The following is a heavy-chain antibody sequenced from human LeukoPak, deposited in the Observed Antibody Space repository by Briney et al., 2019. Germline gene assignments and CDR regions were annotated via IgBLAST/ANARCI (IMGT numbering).Heavy chain of an antibody. V-gene: IGHV3-30-3*01. J-gene: IGHJ4*02. CDR3: AREGYYGSGSPPSLYFDY. CDR2: TSSDLNVK. Sequence: GGSLRLSCAASGFTIRNYVIHWVRQTPGKGLEWVAVTSSDLNVKLYADSVKGPFTISRDNSRSTLYLQMNSLRPEDTAIYYCAREGYYGSGSPPSLYFDYWGQGTLVTVSS. D-gene: IGHD3-10*01. CDR1: GFTIRNYV.